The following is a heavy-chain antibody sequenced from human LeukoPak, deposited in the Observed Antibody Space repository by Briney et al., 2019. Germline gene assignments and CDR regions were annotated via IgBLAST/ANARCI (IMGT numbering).Heavy chain of an antibody. CDR1: GFTLSSYW. CDR3: ARGSIGEYYDSSGSYYFDY. Sequence: QPGGSLRLSCAASGFTLSSYWMHWVRQAPGKGLVWVSRLNSDGSSTIYVDSVKGRFTISRDNAKNTLYLQMNSLRSEDTAVYYCARGSIGEYYDSSGSYYFDYWGQGTLVTVSS. V-gene: IGHV3-74*01. CDR2: LNSDGSST. J-gene: IGHJ4*02. D-gene: IGHD3-22*01.